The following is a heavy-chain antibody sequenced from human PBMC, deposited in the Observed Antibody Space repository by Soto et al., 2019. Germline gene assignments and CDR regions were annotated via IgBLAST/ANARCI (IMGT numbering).Heavy chain of an antibody. J-gene: IGHJ6*02. Sequence: GGSLRLSCAASGFTFSSYGMHWVRQAPGKGLEWVAVISYDGSNKYYADSVKGRFTISRDNSKNTLYLQMNSLRAEDTAVYYCAKDVWTKTRDYDMDVWGQGTTVTVSS. CDR1: GFTFSSYG. D-gene: IGHD1-1*01. CDR3: AKDVWTKTRDYDMDV. V-gene: IGHV3-30*18. CDR2: ISYDGSNK.